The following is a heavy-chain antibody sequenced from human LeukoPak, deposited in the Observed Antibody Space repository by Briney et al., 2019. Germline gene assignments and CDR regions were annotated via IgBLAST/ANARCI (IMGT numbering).Heavy chain of an antibody. Sequence: SETLSLTCTVSGGSISSHYWSWIRQPPGKGLEWIGYIYYSGSTNHNPSLKSRVTISVDTSKNQFSLKLSSVTAADTAVYYCAREVLGSDIVVVPAAITYNWFDPWGQGTLVTVSS. D-gene: IGHD2-2*01. CDR3: AREVLGSDIVVVPAAITYNWFDP. CDR1: GGSISSHY. V-gene: IGHV4-59*11. CDR2: IYYSGST. J-gene: IGHJ5*02.